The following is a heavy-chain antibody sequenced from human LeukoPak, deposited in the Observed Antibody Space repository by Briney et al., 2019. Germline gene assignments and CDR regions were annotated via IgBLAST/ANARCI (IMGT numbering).Heavy chain of an antibody. J-gene: IGHJ3*02. V-gene: IGHV1-18*01. CDR2: ISAYNGNT. D-gene: IGHD2-15*01. CDR3: ARARLGYCSGGSCYGPDAFDI. CDR1: GYTFTSYG. Sequence: ASVKVSCKASGYTFTSYGISWVRQAPGQGLEWMGWISAYNGNTNYAQKPQGRVTMTTDTSTSTACMELRSLRSDDTAVYYCARARLGYCSGGSCYGPDAFDIWGQGTMVTVSS.